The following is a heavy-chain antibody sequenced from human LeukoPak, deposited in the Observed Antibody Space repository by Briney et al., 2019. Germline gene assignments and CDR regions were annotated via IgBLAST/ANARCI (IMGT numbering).Heavy chain of an antibody. D-gene: IGHD6-13*01. V-gene: IGHV3-23*01. J-gene: IGHJ4*02. Sequence: GGSLRLPCAASGFTFSSYAMSWVRQAPGKGLEWVSAISGSGGSTYYADSVKGRFTISRDNSKNTLYLQMNSLRAEDTAVYYCAKGYSSGWYLYYFDYWGQGTLVTVSS. CDR1: GFTFSSYA. CDR2: ISGSGGST. CDR3: AKGYSSGWYLYYFDY.